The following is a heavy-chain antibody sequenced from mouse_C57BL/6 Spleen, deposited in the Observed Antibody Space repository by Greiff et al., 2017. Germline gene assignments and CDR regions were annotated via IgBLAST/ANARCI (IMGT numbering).Heavy chain of an antibody. V-gene: IGHV14-4*01. Sequence: DVKLQESGAELVRPGASVKLSCTASGFNIKDDYMHWVKQRPEQGLEWIGWIDPENGDTEYASKFQGKATITADTSSNTAYLQLSSLTSEDTAVYYCTQLGPWFAYWGQGTLVTVSA. CDR3: TQLGPWFAY. J-gene: IGHJ3*01. CDR2: IDPENGDT. CDR1: GFNIKDDY. D-gene: IGHD4-1*02.